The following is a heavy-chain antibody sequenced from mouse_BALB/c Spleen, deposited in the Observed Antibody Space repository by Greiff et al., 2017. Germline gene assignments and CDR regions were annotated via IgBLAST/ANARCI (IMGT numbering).Heavy chain of an antibody. D-gene: IGHD3-3*01. V-gene: IGHV1-80*01. J-gene: IGHJ1*01. CDR1: GYAFSSYW. CDR3: ARRGTGWYFDV. Sequence: QVQLKQSGAELVRPGSSVKISCKASGYAFSSYWMNWVKQRPGQGLEWIGQIYPGDGDTNYNGKFKGKATLTADKSSSTAYMQLSSLTSEDSAVYFCARRGTGWYFDVWGAGTTVTVSS. CDR2: IYPGDGDT.